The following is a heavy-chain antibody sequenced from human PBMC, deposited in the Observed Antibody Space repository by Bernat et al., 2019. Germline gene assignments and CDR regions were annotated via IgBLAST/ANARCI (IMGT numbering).Heavy chain of an antibody. J-gene: IGHJ3*01. CDR1: GFSLTTSGVG. V-gene: IGHV2-5*02. CDR2: IFWDDDK. CDR3: AHRVAPVRNAFDV. Sequence: QITLKESGPTLVKPTQTLTLTCTFSGFSLTTSGVGVGWIRQPPGKALEWLGIIFWDDDKRYSPSLKSRRTITKDNSKNPMVLTMPNIDPVDTATYYCAHRVAPVRNAFDVWGQGTMVTVSS. D-gene: IGHD3-10*01.